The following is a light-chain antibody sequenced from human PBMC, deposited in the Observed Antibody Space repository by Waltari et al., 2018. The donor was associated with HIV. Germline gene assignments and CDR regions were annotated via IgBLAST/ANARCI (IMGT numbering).Light chain of an antibody. Sequence: QSVLTQPPSVSGAPGQRVTISCTGGSSNIGADYDVHWYQQIPGTAPKLLISGNKNRPSGVPDRFSASKSGTSASLTISGLQAEDEADYYCSSYTSSSTLEGVFGGGTKLTVL. J-gene: IGLJ2*01. V-gene: IGLV1-40*01. CDR2: GNK. CDR3: SSYTSSSTLEGV. CDR1: SSNIGADYD.